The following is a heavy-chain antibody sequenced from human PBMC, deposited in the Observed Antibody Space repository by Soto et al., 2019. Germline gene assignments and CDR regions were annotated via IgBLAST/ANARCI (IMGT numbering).Heavy chain of an antibody. CDR2: IYYSGST. J-gene: IGHJ3*02. CDR3: ARGWMTYYYDSSGYYDAFDI. V-gene: IGHV4-30-4*01. Sequence: SLTCTVSGGSISSGDYYWSWIRQPPGKGLEWIGYIYYSGSTYYNPSLKSRVTISVDTSKNQFSPKLSSVTAADTAVYYCARGWMTYYYDSSGYYDAFDIWGQGTMVTVSS. CDR1: GGSISSGDYY. D-gene: IGHD3-22*01.